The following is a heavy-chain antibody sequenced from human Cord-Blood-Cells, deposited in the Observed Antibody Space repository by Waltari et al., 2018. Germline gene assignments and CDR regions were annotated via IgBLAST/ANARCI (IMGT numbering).Heavy chain of an antibody. Sequence: QVQLVQSGAEVKKPGASVKVSCKASGYTFTSYDINWVRPANGQGLEWMGWMNPSSGNTGYVQKCQGRVTMTRNTSISTAYMELSSLRSEDTAVYYCARASFTPENDAFDIWGQGTMVTVSS. J-gene: IGHJ3*02. D-gene: IGHD3-3*02. V-gene: IGHV1-8*01. CDR2: MNPSSGNT. CDR3: ARASFTPENDAFDI. CDR1: GYTFTSYD.